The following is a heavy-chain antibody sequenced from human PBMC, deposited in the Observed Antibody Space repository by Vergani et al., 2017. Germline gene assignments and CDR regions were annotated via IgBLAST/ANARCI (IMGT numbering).Heavy chain of an antibody. Sequence: EVQLVESGGGLVQPGGSLRLSCAASGFTFSSYSMNWVRQAPGKGLEWVSGISWNSGSIGYADSVKGRFTISRDNAKNSLYLQMNSLRAEDTALYYCAQLQQSAWGQGTLVTVSS. D-gene: IGHD2-2*01. CDR1: GFTFSSYS. CDR3: AQLQQSA. CDR2: ISWNSGSI. V-gene: IGHV3-9*01. J-gene: IGHJ5*02.